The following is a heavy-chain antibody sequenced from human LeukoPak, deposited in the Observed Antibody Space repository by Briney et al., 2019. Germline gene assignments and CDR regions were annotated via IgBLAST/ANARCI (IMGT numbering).Heavy chain of an antibody. Sequence: NASETLSLTCTVSGGSISSYYWSWIRQPPGKGLEWIGYIYYSGSTNYNPSLKSRVTISVDTSKNQFSLKLSSVTAEDTALYYCAKDRVTRSNWYDAFDIWGQGTMVTVSS. CDR2: IYYSGST. J-gene: IGHJ3*02. CDR1: GGSISSYY. CDR3: AKDRVTRSNWYDAFDI. V-gene: IGHV4-59*12. D-gene: IGHD6-13*01.